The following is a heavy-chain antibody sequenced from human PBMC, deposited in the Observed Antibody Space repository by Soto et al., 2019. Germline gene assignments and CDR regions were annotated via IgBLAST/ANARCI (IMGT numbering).Heavy chain of an antibody. CDR1: GFTFGDYA. CDR2: IRSKAYGGTT. CDR3: TRGQSSGWYYGGI. Sequence: GGSLRLSCTASGFTFGDYAMSWFRQAPGKGLEWVGFIRSKAYGGTTEYAASVKGRFTISRDDSKSVAYLQMNSLKTDDTAVYYCTRGQSSGWYYGGIWGQGTMVTVSS. V-gene: IGHV3-49*03. D-gene: IGHD6-19*01. J-gene: IGHJ3*02.